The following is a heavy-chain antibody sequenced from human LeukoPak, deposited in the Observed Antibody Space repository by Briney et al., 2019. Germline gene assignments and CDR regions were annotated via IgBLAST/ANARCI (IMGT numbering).Heavy chain of an antibody. CDR1: GFTFSSYG. CDR3: AKDPVQLERRGYFDY. D-gene: IGHD1-1*01. CDR2: IRYDGSNK. Sequence: GGSLRLSCAASGFTFSSYGMHWVRQAPGKGLEWVAFIRYDGSNKYYADSVKGRFTISRDNSKNALYLQMNSLRAEDTAVYYCAKDPVQLERRGYFDYWGQGTLVTVSS. J-gene: IGHJ4*02. V-gene: IGHV3-30*02.